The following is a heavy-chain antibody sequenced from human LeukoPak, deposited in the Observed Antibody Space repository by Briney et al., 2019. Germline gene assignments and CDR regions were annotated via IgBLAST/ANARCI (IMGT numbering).Heavy chain of an antibody. D-gene: IGHD6-13*01. CDR2: MNPNSGNT. J-gene: IGHJ6*03. V-gene: IGHV1-8*03. CDR1: GYTFTSYD. CDR3: ARVPSSSWYRPHYYYYYMDV. Sequence: GASVKVSCKASGYTFTSYDINWVRQATGQGLEWMGWMNPNSGNTGYAQKFQGRVTITRNTSISTAYMELSSLRSEDTAVYYCARVPSSSWYRPHYYYYYMDVWGKGTTVTVSS.